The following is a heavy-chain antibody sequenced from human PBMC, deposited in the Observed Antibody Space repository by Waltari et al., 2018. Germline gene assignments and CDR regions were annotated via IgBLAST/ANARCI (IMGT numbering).Heavy chain of an antibody. V-gene: IGHV4-38-2*01. D-gene: IGHD2-2*03. CDR2: IYHGGAT. CDR3: MRQVLGYCTSAACRRLES. CDR1: GYSNNSGSY. J-gene: IGHJ4*02. Sequence: QVQLQESGPGLVKPSETLSLTCDVSGYSNNSGSYWGWIRQPPGKGLEWIATIYHGGATFYNPSLKSRLTISMDTSKNQFSLKLKSVTAADTAVYHCMRQVLGYCTSAACRRLESWGQGTLVSVSS.